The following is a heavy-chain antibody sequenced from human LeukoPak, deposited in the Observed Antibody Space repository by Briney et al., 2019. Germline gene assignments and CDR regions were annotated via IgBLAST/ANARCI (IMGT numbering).Heavy chain of an antibody. J-gene: IGHJ6*02. V-gene: IGHV3-30-3*01. CDR3: ARDQAYYDFWSGYSYYYYGMDV. Sequence: GGSLRLSCAASGFTFSSYAMHWVRQAPGKGLEWVAVISYDGSNKYYADSVKGRFTISRDNSKNTLYLQMNSLRAEDTAVYYCARDQAYYDFWSGYSYYYYGMDVWVQGTTVTVSS. CDR1: GFTFSSYA. CDR2: ISYDGSNK. D-gene: IGHD3-3*01.